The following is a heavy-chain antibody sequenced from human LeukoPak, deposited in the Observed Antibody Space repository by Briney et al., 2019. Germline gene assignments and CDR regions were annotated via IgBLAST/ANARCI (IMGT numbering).Heavy chain of an antibody. J-gene: IGHJ4*02. CDR2: IIGSAGST. V-gene: IGHV3-23*01. Sequence: GGSLRLSCAASGFTFSSYAMSWVRQAPGKGLGWVSAIIGSAGSTYYADSVKGGFTISRDNSKNTLYLQMNSLRAEDTAVYYCAKDDRRGSSWPYYFDYWGQGTLVTVSS. CDR1: GFTFSSYA. D-gene: IGHD6-13*01. CDR3: AKDDRRGSSWPYYFDY.